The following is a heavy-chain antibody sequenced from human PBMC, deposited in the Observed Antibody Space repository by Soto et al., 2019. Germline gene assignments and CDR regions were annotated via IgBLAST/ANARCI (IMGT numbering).Heavy chain of an antibody. J-gene: IGHJ6*02. V-gene: IGHV3-33*01. D-gene: IGHD4-17*01. CDR3: ASDRNRAYGDHWDYYGMDV. Sequence: QVQLVDSGGGVVQPGRSLRLSCAASGFTFSGYGMHWVRQAPGKGLEWGAVIWYDGSNKYYADSVKGRFTISRGNSKNTLYLQMNSLRAEDTAVYYCASDRNRAYGDHWDYYGMDVWGQGTTVTVSS. CDR1: GFTFSGYG. CDR2: IWYDGSNK.